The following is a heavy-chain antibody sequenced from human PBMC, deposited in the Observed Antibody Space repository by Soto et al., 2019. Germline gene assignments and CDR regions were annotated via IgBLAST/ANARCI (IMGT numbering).Heavy chain of an antibody. CDR3: ARGTVVDDAFDI. V-gene: IGHV3-33*01. J-gene: IGHJ3*02. CDR1: GFTFSSYG. Sequence: GGSLRLSCAASGFTFSSYGMHWVRQAPGKGLEWVAVIWYDGSNKYYADSVKGRFTISRDNSKNTLYLQMNSLRAEDTAVYYCARGTVVDDAFDIWGQGTMVTVSS. CDR2: IWYDGSNK. D-gene: IGHD2-15*01.